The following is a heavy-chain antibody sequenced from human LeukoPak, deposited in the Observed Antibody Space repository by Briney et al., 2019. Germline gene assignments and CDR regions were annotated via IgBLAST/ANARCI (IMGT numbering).Heavy chain of an antibody. D-gene: IGHD4-11*01. Sequence: SETLSLTCAVYGGSFSGYYWSWIRQPPGEGLEWIGEINHSGSTNYNPSLKSRVTISVDTSKNQFSLKLSSVTAADTAVYYCARGKSNYVRNWFDPWGQGTLVTVSS. CDR1: GGSFSGYY. CDR3: ARGKSNYVRNWFDP. J-gene: IGHJ5*02. CDR2: INHSGST. V-gene: IGHV4-34*01.